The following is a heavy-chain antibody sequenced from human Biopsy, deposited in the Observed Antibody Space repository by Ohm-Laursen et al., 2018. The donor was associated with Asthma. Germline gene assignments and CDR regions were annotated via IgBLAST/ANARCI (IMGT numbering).Heavy chain of an antibody. D-gene: IGHD3-9*01. CDR3: ARMYYDFLTGQVNDAFAL. CDR1: GYTFINYA. V-gene: IGHV1-3*01. J-gene: IGHJ3*01. Sequence: ASVKVSCKASGYTFINYAIHWVRQAPGHSLEWMGWINAANGNTKYSQKFQGRVTITRDTSASTAYMDLRSLRSEDTAMYYCARMYYDFLTGQVNDAFALWGQGTMVTVSS. CDR2: INAANGNT.